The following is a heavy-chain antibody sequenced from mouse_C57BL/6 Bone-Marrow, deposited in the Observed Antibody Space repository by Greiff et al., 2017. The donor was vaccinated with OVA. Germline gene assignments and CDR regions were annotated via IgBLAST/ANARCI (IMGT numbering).Heavy chain of an antibody. CDR1: GYTFTSYW. J-gene: IGHJ4*01. Sequence: VQLQQSGAELVKPGASVKLSCKASGYTFTSYWMQWVKQRPGQGLEWIGEIDPSDSYTNYNQKFKGKATLTVDTSSSTAYMQLSRLTSEDSAVYYCARVTTVESYAMDYWGQGTSVTVSS. D-gene: IGHD1-1*01. CDR2: IDPSDSYT. CDR3: ARVTTVESYAMDY. V-gene: IGHV1-50*01.